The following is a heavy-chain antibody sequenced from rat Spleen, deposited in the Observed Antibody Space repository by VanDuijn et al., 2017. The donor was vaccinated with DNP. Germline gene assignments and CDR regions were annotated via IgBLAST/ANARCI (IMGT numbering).Heavy chain of an antibody. Sequence: QVQLKESGPGLVQPSQTLSLTCTVSGFSLPSYTVSWVRQPPGKGLDWIAAMSGGGITYYNSALKSRLSISRDTSKSQVFLKMNSLQTEDTAMYFCARGTTEGIVTWDYWGQGVMVTVSS. CDR2: MSGGGIT. CDR1: GFSLPSYT. J-gene: IGHJ2*01. CDR3: ARGTTEGIVTWDY. D-gene: IGHD1-11*01. V-gene: IGHV2-6*01.